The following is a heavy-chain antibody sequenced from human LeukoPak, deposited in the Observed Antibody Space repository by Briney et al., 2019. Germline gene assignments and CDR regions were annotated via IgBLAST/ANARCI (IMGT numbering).Heavy chain of an antibody. CDR3: ARGDRHYYYYGMDV. V-gene: IGHV4-59*01. CDR1: GGSISSYY. J-gene: IGHJ6*02. Sequence: SETLSLTCTVSGGSISSYYWSWIRQPPGKGLEWIGYIYYSGSTNYNPSLKSRVTISVDTSKNQFSLKLSSVTAADTAVYYCARGDRHYYYYGMDVWGQGTTVTVSS. CDR2: IYYSGST.